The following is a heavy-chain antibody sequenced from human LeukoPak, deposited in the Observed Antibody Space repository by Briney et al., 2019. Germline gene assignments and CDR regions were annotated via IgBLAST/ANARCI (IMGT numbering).Heavy chain of an antibody. CDR1: GDSISSNTYF. Sequence: PSETLSLTCSVSGDSISSNTYFWGWIRQPPGMGLEWIGSVSYSGRTYYNPSLKSRVTISVDTSKNQFSLKLSSVTAADTAVYYCARGFSGGGSRRAFDIWGQGTMVTVSS. V-gene: IGHV4-39*07. D-gene: IGHD2-15*01. J-gene: IGHJ3*02. CDR2: VSYSGRT. CDR3: ARGFSGGGSRRAFDI.